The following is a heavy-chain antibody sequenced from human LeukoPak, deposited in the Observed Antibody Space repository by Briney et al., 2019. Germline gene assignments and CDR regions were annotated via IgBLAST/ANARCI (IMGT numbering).Heavy chain of an antibody. J-gene: IGHJ4*02. CDR3: ARDRHYYGSGSSPGY. CDR2: ISGSGGST. CDR1: GFTFSSYA. Sequence: PGGSLRLSCAASGFTFSSYAMTWVRQAPGKGLEWVSAISGSGGSTYYADSAKGRFTISRDNAKNSLYLQMNSLRAEDTAVYYCARDRHYYGSGSSPGYWGQGTLVTVSS. D-gene: IGHD3-10*01. V-gene: IGHV3-23*01.